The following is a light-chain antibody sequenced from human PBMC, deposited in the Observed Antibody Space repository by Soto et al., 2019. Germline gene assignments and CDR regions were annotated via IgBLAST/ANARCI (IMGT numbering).Light chain of an antibody. J-gene: IGKJ4*01. CDR3: QQYNNWPPLT. V-gene: IGKV3-15*01. Sequence: EIVMTQSPATLSVSPGERATLSCRASQSVSSNLAWYQQKPGQAPRLLIDGASTRATGIPARFSGSGSGTEFTLTISSLQSEHFAVYYCQQYNNWPPLTFGGGTKVEIK. CDR1: QSVSSN. CDR2: GAS.